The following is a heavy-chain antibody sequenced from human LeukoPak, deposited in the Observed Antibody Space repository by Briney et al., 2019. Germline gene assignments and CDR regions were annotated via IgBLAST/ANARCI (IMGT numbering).Heavy chain of an antibody. CDR2: ISYDGSNK. Sequence: GGSLRLSCAASGFTFSSYAMHWVRQAPGKGLEWVAVISYDGSNKYYADSVKGRFTISRDNSKNTLYLQMNSLRAEDTAVYYCARGDKWYFDYWGQGTLVTVSS. V-gene: IGHV3-30-3*01. J-gene: IGHJ4*02. CDR3: ARGDKWYFDY. D-gene: IGHD1-26*01. CDR1: GFTFSSYA.